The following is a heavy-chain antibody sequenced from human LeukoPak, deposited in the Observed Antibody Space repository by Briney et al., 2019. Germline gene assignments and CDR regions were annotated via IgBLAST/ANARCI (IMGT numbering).Heavy chain of an antibody. J-gene: IGHJ4*02. Sequence: SETLSLTCTVSGDSISSGTFYWGWIRQPPGKGPEWIGSIYYSRSTYYNPSLKSQVTISADTSKNQFSLKLSSVTAADTAVYYCARRTWGAADYFDYWGQGTLVTVSS. V-gene: IGHV4-39*07. CDR3: ARRTWGAADYFDY. CDR2: IYYSRST. D-gene: IGHD6-13*01. CDR1: GDSISSGTFY.